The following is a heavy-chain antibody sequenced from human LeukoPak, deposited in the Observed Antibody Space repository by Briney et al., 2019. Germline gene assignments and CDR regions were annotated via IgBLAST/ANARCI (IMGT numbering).Heavy chain of an antibody. V-gene: IGHV2-5*01. J-gene: IGHJ4*02. CDR2: IYGNDDK. D-gene: IGHD2-15*01. CDR3: AHRLRDCSGGRCSLYYFDC. Sequence: ESGPTLVNPTQTLTLTCTFSGFSLSTSGVGVSWIRQPPGKALEWLALIYGNDDKRYSPSLKTRLTITKDTSKNQVALTMTNMDPVDTATYYCAHRLRDCSGGRCSLYYFDCWGQGTLVTVSS. CDR1: GFSLSTSGVG.